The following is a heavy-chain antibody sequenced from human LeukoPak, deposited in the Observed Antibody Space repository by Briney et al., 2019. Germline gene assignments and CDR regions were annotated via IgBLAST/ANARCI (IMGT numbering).Heavy chain of an antibody. J-gene: IGHJ6*02. V-gene: IGHV3-23*01. CDR3: ARDWGGV. Sequence: GGSLRLSCAASGFTFSSYAMSWVRQAPGKGLEWVSAFSGSGAGTYSADSVKGRFTVSRDNSKNTLYLQMNNLRAEDTAVYYCARDWGGVWGQGTTVTVPS. CDR2: FSGSGAGT. D-gene: IGHD2-21*01. CDR1: GFTFSSYA.